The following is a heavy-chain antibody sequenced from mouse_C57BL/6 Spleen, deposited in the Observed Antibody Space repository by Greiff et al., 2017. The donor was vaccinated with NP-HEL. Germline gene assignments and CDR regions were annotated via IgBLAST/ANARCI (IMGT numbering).Heavy chain of an antibody. CDR2: ISDGGSYT. D-gene: IGHD2-4*01. Sequence: EVMLVESGGGLVKPGGSLKLSCAASGFTFSSYAMSWVRQTPEKRLEWVATISDGGSYTYYPDNVKGRFTISRDNAKNNLYLQMSHLKSEDTAMYYCAGERGSTMITTDGAWFAYWGQGTLVTVSA. CDR1: GFTFSSYA. CDR3: AGERGSTMITTDGAWFAY. J-gene: IGHJ3*01. V-gene: IGHV5-4*01.